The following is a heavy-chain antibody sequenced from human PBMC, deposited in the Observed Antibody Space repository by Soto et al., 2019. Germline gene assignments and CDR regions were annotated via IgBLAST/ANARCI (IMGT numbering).Heavy chain of an antibody. V-gene: IGHV4-30-4*08. Sequence: QVQLQQSGPGLVKPSQTLSLTCNVSGGSISSDYYHWTWVRQSPERGLEWIGYIHHSGSILYNPSFKSRVTISVDTYTTQCSLHMSSVTCADTAVYVCAIEVDGGDSLDVWGQGTTVTVSS. CDR3: AIEVDGGDSLDV. D-gene: IGHD2-21*02. J-gene: IGHJ6*02. CDR2: IHHSGSI. CDR1: GGSISSDYYH.